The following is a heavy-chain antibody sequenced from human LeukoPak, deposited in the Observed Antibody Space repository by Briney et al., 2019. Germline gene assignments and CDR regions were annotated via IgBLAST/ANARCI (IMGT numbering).Heavy chain of an antibody. D-gene: IGHD1-26*01. CDR2: IYYSGST. CDR3: ARGQDATVPKVGKNWFDP. CDR1: GGSISSSSYY. V-gene: IGHV4-39*07. Sequence: SETLSLTCTVSGGSISSSSYYWGWIRQPPGKGLEWIGSIYYSGSTYYNPSLKSRVTISVDTSMNQFSLKLISVTAADTGVYYCARGQDATVPKVGKNWFDPWGHGTRVIVSP. J-gene: IGHJ5*02.